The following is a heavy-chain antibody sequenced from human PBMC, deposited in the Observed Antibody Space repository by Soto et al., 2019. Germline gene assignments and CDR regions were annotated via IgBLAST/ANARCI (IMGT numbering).Heavy chain of an antibody. V-gene: IGHV1-69*13. CDR3: ARRQQLWLQMTGAFDI. CDR1: GGTFSSYA. Sequence: GASVKVSCKASGGTFSSYAISWVRQAPGQGLEWMGGIIPIFGTANYAQKFQGRVTITADESTSTAYMELSSLRSEDTAVYYCARRQQLWLQMTGAFDIWGQGTMVT. J-gene: IGHJ3*02. D-gene: IGHD5-18*01. CDR2: IIPIFGTA.